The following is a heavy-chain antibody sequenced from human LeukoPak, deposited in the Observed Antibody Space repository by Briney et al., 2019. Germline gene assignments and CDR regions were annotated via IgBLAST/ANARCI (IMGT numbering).Heavy chain of an antibody. Sequence: SVKVSCKASGGTFSSYAISWVRQAPGQGLEWMGGIIPIFGTANYAQKFQGRVTITADESTSTAYMELSSLRSEDTAVYYCASPDAPYYYDSSGYYFGFDYWGQGTLVTVSS. CDR1: GGTFSSYA. CDR2: IIPIFGTA. D-gene: IGHD3-22*01. V-gene: IGHV1-69*13. CDR3: ASPDAPYYYDSSGYYFGFDY. J-gene: IGHJ4*02.